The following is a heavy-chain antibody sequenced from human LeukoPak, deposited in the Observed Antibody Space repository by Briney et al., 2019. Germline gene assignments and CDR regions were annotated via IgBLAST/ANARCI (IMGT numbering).Heavy chain of an antibody. CDR1: GFTFSSYW. J-gene: IGHJ6*03. D-gene: IGHD3-3*01. V-gene: IGHV3-7*01. CDR3: ARWGDYDFWSGYMDV. Sequence: PGGSLRLSCAASGFTFSSYWMSWVRQAPGKGLEWVANIKQDGSEKYYVDSVKGRFTISRDNAKNSPYLQMNSLRAEDTAVYYCARWGDYDFWSGYMDVWGKGTTVTVSS. CDR2: IKQDGSEK.